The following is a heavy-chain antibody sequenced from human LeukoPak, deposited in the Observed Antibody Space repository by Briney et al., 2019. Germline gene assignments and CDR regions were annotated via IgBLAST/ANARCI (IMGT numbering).Heavy chain of an antibody. V-gene: IGHV1-18*01. D-gene: IGHD5-18*01. CDR3: ARAVRGYSYAYLPY. Sequence: GASVKVSCKASGYTFSSYGISWVRQAPGQGLEWMGWISAYDGNTDYAQNLQGRVTMTTDTSTSTAYMELRSLRSDDTAAYYCARAVRGYSYAYLPYWGQGTLVTVSS. J-gene: IGHJ4*02. CDR1: GYTFSSYG. CDR2: ISAYDGNT.